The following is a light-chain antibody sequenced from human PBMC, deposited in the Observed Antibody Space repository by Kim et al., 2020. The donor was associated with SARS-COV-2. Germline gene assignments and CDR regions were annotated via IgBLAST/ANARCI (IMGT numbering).Light chain of an antibody. CDR2: RAT. CDR1: RSVSRW. V-gene: IGKV1-5*03. CDR3: QQYNSYIDYT. Sequence: SVGERVTITCRASRSVSRWLAWYQQKAGKAPTLLIYRATTLFSGVPSRFSGSGSGTEFTLTITSLQPEDFATYYCQQYNSYIDYTFGQGTKVDIK. J-gene: IGKJ2*01.